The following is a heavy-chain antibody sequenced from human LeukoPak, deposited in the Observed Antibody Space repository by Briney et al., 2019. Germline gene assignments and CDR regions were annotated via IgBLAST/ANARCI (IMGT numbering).Heavy chain of an antibody. CDR2: IFWNDDK. J-gene: IGHJ4*02. CDR3: ALTYSWNALKY. Sequence: SGPTLVKPTQTLTLTCTFSGFSLSTSGVGVGWIRQPPGKALEWLVFIFWNDDKRYSPSLKSRLTITKDTSKDQVVLTMTNMDPVDTATYYCALTYSWNALKYWGQGTLVTVSS. D-gene: IGHD1-1*01. V-gene: IGHV2-5*01. CDR1: GFSLSTSGVG.